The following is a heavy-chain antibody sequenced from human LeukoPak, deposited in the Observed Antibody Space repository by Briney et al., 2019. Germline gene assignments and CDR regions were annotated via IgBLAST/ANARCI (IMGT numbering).Heavy chain of an antibody. CDR1: GFTISSYS. Sequence: GGSLRLSCAASGFTISSYSMNWVRQAPGKGLEWVSVISGSGGNTYHADSVKGRFTISRDNSKNTLSLQMNSLRVEDTAVYYCAKGRDFLDYWGQGTLITVSS. CDR3: AKGRDFLDY. D-gene: IGHD2/OR15-2a*01. V-gene: IGHV3-23*01. J-gene: IGHJ4*02. CDR2: ISGSGGNT.